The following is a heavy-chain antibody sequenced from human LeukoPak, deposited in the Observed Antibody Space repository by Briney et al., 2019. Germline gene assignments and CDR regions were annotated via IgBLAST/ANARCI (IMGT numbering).Heavy chain of an antibody. CDR1: GFTFTTYS. J-gene: IGHJ6*03. V-gene: IGHV3-48*04. Sequence: GGSLRLSCAASGFTFTTYSMNWVRQAPGKGLEWASYISSSGSTIYYADSVKGRFTISRDNAKNSLYLQMNSLRAEDTAVYYCARAYYYGSGSYYYRHYYYYMDVWGKGTTVTISS. D-gene: IGHD3-10*01. CDR3: ARAYYYGSGSYYYRHYYYYMDV. CDR2: ISSSGSTI.